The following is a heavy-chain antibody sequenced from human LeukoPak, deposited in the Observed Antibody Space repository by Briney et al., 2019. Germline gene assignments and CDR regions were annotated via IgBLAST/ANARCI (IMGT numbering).Heavy chain of an antibody. CDR2: IYYSGST. CDR3: ARVTGDLDY. V-gene: IGHV4-39*07. Sequence: SETLSLTCTVSGGSISSSSYYWGWIRQPPGKGLEWIGSIYYSGSTYYNPSLKSRVTISVDTSKNQFSLKLTSVTAADTAVYYCARVTGDLDYWGQGTLVTVSS. CDR1: GGSISSSSYY. D-gene: IGHD7-27*01. J-gene: IGHJ4*02.